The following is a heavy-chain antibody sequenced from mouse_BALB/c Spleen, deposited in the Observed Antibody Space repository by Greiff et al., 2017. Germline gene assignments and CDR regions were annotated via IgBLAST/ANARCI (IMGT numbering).Heavy chain of an antibody. CDR1: GYTFTSYY. Sequence: QQSGPELVKPGASVRISCKASGYTFTSYYIHWVKQRPGQGLEWIGWIYPGNVNTKYNEKFKGKATLTADKSSSTAYMQLSSLTSEDSAVYFCARGAARATSSFDYWGQGTTLTVSS. CDR2: IYPGNVNT. CDR3: ARGAARATSSFDY. V-gene: IGHV1S56*01. J-gene: IGHJ2*01. D-gene: IGHD3-1*01.